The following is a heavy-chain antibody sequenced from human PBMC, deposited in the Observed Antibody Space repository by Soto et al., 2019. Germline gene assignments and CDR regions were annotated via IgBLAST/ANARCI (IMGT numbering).Heavy chain of an antibody. J-gene: IGHJ5*01. CDR2: ISGGGGTT. CDR1: GFTFSSYG. CDR3: AKGRGGFDS. Sequence: EVQLLESGGGLIQPGGSLSLSCAASGFTFSSYGMSWVRQAPGKGLEWVSVISGGGGTTYYADSVKGRFTISRDNSKNTFYLQMKSLKAEDTALYYCAKGRGGFDSWGQGILVTVSS. D-gene: IGHD3-10*01. V-gene: IGHV3-23*01.